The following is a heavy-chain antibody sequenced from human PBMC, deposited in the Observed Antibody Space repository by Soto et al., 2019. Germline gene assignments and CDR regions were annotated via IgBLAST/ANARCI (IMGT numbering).Heavy chain of an antibody. J-gene: IGHJ6*03. CDR1: GGSISSGGYY. D-gene: IGHD2-2*01. CDR2: IYYSGST. Sequence: PSETLSLTCTVSGGSISSGGYYWSWIRQHPGKGLEWIGYIYYSGSTYYNPSLKSRVTISVDTSKNQFSLKLSSVTAADTAVYYCARGGHCSSTCCYGSNYYYYLMDVRGKRTTVTGSS. V-gene: IGHV4-31*03. CDR3: ARGGHCSSTCCYGSNYYYYLMDV.